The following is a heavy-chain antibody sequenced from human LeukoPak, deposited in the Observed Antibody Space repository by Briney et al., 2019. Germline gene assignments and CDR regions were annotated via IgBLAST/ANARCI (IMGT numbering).Heavy chain of an antibody. CDR3: ARDLVTVTKGFDI. D-gene: IGHD4-17*01. CDR2: ISYIGST. Sequence: PSETLSLTCAVSTDSFSSHYRTWIRQPPGKGLEWIGYISYIGSTNYKPSLKSRVTISIDTSNNQFSLKLSSVTAADTAVYYCARDLVTVTKGFDIWGQGTMVSVSS. J-gene: IGHJ3*02. CDR1: TDSFSSHY. V-gene: IGHV4-59*11.